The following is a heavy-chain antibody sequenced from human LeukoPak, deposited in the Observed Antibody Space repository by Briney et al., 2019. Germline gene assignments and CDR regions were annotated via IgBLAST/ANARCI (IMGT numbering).Heavy chain of an antibody. CDR1: GYTFTGYG. V-gene: IGHV1-2*02. D-gene: IGHD6-13*01. J-gene: IGHJ6*03. Sequence: ASVKVSCKASGYTFTGYGLSWVRQAPGQGLEWMGWINPNSGGTNYAQKFQGRVTMTRDTSISTAYMELSRLRSDDTAVYYCARLGGSGSSSWLIYYYYYYMDVWGKGTTVTVSS. CDR2: INPNSGGT. CDR3: ARLGGSGSSSWLIYYYYYYMDV.